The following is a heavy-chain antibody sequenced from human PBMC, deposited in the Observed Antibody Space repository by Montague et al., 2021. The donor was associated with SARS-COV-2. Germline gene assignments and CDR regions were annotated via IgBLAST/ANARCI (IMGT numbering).Heavy chain of an antibody. CDR2: ISYDGSNE. J-gene: IGHJ6*02. CDR3: ARVLGGYYGMDV. D-gene: IGHD2/OR15-2a*01. Sequence: SLRLSCAAPGFTFSSYAMHWVRQAPGKGLEWVAVISYDGSNEYYADSVKGRFTISRDNSKNTLYLQMNSLRAEDTAVYYCARVLGGYYGMDVWGQGTTVTVSS. CDR1: GFTFSSYA. V-gene: IGHV3-30-3*01.